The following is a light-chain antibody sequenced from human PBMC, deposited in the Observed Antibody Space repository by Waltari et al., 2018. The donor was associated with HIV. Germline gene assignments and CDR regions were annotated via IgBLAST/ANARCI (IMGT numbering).Light chain of an antibody. V-gene: IGLV2-8*01. CDR2: EVN. J-gene: IGLJ2*01. CDR3: SSFAGSDNRVV. Sequence: QSALTQPPSASGSPGQSVTISCTGASSAIGGYNFVSWYQHHPDKAPKLIIYEVNKRPSGVPGRFSGAKSGNVASLTVSGLQDDDEADYFCSSFAGSDNRVVFGGGTRLTVL. CDR1: SSAIGGYNF.